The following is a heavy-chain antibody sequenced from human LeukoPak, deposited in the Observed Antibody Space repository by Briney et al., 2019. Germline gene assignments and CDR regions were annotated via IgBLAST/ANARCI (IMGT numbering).Heavy chain of an antibody. D-gene: IGHD2-2*01. J-gene: IGHJ3*02. CDR1: GGSISSGGYY. CDR3: ASSLGYCSSTSCFDTAFDI. Sequence: SETLSLTCTVSGGSISSGGYYWGWIRQHPGKGLEWIGYIYYSGSTYYNPSLKSRVTISVDTSKNQFSLKLSSVTAADTAVYYCASSLGYCSSTSCFDTAFDIWGQGTMVTVSS. V-gene: IGHV4-31*03. CDR2: IYYSGST.